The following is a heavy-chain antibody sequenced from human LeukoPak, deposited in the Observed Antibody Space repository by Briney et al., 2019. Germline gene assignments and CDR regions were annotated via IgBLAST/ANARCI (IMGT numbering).Heavy chain of an antibody. J-gene: IGHJ4*02. CDR1: GGSFSGYY. CDR3: ARLYCGGDCYDYFDY. D-gene: IGHD2-21*01. Sequence: PSETLSLTCAVYGGSFSGYYWSWLRHPPGKGLEWIGEINHSGSTNYNPSLKSRVTISVDTSKNQFSLKLSSVTAADTAVYYCARLYCGGDCYDYFDYWGQGTLVTVSS. V-gene: IGHV4-34*01. CDR2: INHSGST.